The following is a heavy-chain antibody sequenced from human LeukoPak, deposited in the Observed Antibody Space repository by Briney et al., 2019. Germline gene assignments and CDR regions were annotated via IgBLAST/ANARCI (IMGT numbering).Heavy chain of an antibody. J-gene: IGHJ4*02. CDR2: INPNGGGT. Sequence: ASVKVSFKASGYTFTGYYIHWVRQAPGQGLEWMGWINPNGGGTNYAQKFQGRVTMTRDTSISTAYMELSRLRSDDTAVYYWARDSMTTVTTGGDYWGQGTLVTVSS. V-gene: IGHV1-2*02. CDR3: ARDSMTTVTTGGDY. CDR1: GYTFTGYY. D-gene: IGHD4-17*01.